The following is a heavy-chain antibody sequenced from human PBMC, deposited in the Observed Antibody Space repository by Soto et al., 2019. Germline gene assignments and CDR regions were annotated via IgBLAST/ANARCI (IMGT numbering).Heavy chain of an antibody. CDR2: INHSGST. J-gene: IGHJ6*02. V-gene: IGHV4-34*01. Sequence: SETLSLACAVYGGSFSGYYWSWIRQPPGKGLEWIGEINHSGSTNYNPSLKSRVTISVDTSKNQFSLKLSSVTAADTAVYYCARGVADYDFWIGYPPHLYYYYGMDVWGQGTTVSVSS. D-gene: IGHD3-3*01. CDR3: ARGVADYDFWIGYPPHLYYYYGMDV. CDR1: GGSFSGYY.